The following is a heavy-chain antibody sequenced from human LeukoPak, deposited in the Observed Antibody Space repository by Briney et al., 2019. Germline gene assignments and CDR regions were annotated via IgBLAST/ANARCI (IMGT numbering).Heavy chain of an antibody. CDR3: AKAVEMATRS. D-gene: IGHD5-24*01. V-gene: IGHV3-23*01. J-gene: IGHJ4*02. CDR1: QFNFNKFG. CDR2: ISGNGGSA. Sequence: GGSLRLSCATSQFNFNKFGMTWVRQAPGKGLEWVSSISGNGGSAQYADSVQGRFAISRDNSKNTLYLQMNSLRAEDTAVYYCAKAVEMATRSWGQGTLVTVSS.